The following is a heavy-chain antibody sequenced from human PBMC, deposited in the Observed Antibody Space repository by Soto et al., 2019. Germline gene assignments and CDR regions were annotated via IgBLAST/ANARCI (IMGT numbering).Heavy chain of an antibody. D-gene: IGHD4-17*01. CDR2: INGDNGNT. Sequence: QVQLVQSGAEVKKPGASVQVSCQASGYSFSNNGISWVRQAPGQGFEWMGWINGDNGNTNYAQKFQGRVTMTTDTSTRTAYMELRSLRSDDTAVYYCARDLGYGDYGTDFWGQGTLVTVSS. J-gene: IGHJ4*02. V-gene: IGHV1-18*04. CDR1: GYSFSNNG. CDR3: ARDLGYGDYGTDF.